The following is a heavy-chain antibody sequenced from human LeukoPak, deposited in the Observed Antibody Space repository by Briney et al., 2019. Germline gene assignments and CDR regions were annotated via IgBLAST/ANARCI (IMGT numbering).Heavy chain of an antibody. Sequence: PGGSLRLSCAASGFTFSSYGMHWVRQAPGKGLEWVAVISYDGSNKYYADSVKGRFTISRDNSKNTLYLQMNSLSAEDTAVYYCAKGGYSGSYLLDYWGQGTLVTVSS. CDR2: ISYDGSNK. CDR3: AKGGYSGSYLLDY. D-gene: IGHD1-26*01. J-gene: IGHJ4*02. V-gene: IGHV3-30*18. CDR1: GFTFSSYG.